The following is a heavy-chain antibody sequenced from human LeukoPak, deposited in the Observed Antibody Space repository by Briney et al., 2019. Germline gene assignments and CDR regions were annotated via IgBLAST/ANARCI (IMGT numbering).Heavy chain of an antibody. D-gene: IGHD4-17*01. CDR1: GGTFSSYA. Sequence: ASVKVSCKASGGTFSSYAISWVRQAPGQGLEWMGRIIPILGIANYAQKFQGRVTITVDKSTSTAYMELSSLRSEDTAVYYCARAETPVTTFGGWFDPWGQGTLVTVSS. CDR3: ARAETPVTTFGGWFDP. V-gene: IGHV1-69*04. J-gene: IGHJ5*02. CDR2: IIPILGIA.